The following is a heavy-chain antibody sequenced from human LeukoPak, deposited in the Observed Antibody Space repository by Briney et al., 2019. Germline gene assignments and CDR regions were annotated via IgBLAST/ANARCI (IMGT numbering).Heavy chain of an antibody. V-gene: IGHV4-30-4*01. D-gene: IGHD2-21*02. J-gene: IGHJ4*02. CDR1: GGSFSGYY. CDR2: IYYSGST. CDR3: ARDSFDCGGDCYSAPLFDY. Sequence: SETLSLTCAVYGGSFSGYYWSWIRQPPGKGLEWIGYIYYSGSTYYNPSLKSRVTISVDTSKNQFSLKLSSVTAADTAVYYCARDSFDCGGDCYSAPLFDYWGQGTLVTVSS.